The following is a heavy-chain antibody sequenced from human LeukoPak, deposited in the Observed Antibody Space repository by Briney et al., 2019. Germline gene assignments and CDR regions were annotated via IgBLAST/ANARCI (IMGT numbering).Heavy chain of an antibody. CDR3: ARRYSSGWFFAY. CDR1: GFTSSSYW. V-gene: IGHV3-7*01. J-gene: IGHJ4*02. Sequence: GGSLRLSCVAYGFTSSSYWMTWVRQAPGKGLEWVANIKQDGSEKYYVDSVKGRFTISRDNAKNSLYLQMNSLRAEDTAVYYCARRYSSGWFFAYWGQGTLVTVSS. CDR2: IKQDGSEK. D-gene: IGHD6-19*01.